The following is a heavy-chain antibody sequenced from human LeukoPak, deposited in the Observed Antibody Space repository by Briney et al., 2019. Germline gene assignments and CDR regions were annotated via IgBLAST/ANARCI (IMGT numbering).Heavy chain of an antibody. V-gene: IGHV3-64*01. D-gene: IGHD2-21*02. CDR2: ISSNGGST. J-gene: IGHJ4*02. CDR3: ARDSYCSGDCYEPTDY. CDR1: GFTFSSYA. Sequence: GGSLRLSCAASGFTFSSYAMHWVRQAPGKGLEYVSAISSNGGSTYYANSVKGRFTISRDNSKNTLYLQMGSLRAEDMAVYYCARDSYCSGDCYEPTDYWGQGTLVTVSS.